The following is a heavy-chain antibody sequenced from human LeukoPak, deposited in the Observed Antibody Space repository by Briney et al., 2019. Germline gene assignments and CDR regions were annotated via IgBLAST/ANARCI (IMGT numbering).Heavy chain of an antibody. V-gene: IGHV4-4*07. Sequence: PSETLSLTCTVSGDSISSYYWSWIRQPAGKGLEWIGRIYTSGSTNYNPSLKSRVTMSVDTSKNQFSLKLSSVTAADTAVYYCARDRYYYGSGSYNWFDPWGQGTLVTVSS. CDR3: ARDRYYYGSGSYNWFDP. CDR2: IYTSGST. J-gene: IGHJ5*02. CDR1: GDSISSYY. D-gene: IGHD3-10*01.